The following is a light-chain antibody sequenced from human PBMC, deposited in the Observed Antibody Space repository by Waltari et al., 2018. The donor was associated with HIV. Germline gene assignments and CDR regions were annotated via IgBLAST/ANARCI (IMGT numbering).Light chain of an antibody. CDR3: SAWDRSLSAWV. Sequence: QAGLTQPPSVSKALRQTATLTCTGNSTNVGNQGAAWLQQHQGRPPPPLSYRTNNRPSGISERLSASRTGNTAALTMSGLQPEDEADYYCSAWDRSLSAWVFGGGTKLTVL. V-gene: IGLV10-54*01. J-gene: IGLJ3*02. CDR2: RTN. CDR1: STNVGNQG.